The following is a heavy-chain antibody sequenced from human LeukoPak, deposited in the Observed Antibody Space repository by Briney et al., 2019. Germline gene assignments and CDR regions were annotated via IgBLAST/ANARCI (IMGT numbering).Heavy chain of an antibody. CDR1: EFTFNSYW. D-gene: IGHD4-17*01. Sequence: GGSLRPSCAASEFTFNSYWMSWVRQAPGKGLEWVANIKQDGGQIYYLDSVKGRFTVSRDNAKNSLYLQMNSLRAEDTAVYYCARLGARQMLEYWGQGTLVTVSS. J-gene: IGHJ4*02. V-gene: IGHV3-7*01. CDR3: ARLGARQMLEY. CDR2: IKQDGGQI.